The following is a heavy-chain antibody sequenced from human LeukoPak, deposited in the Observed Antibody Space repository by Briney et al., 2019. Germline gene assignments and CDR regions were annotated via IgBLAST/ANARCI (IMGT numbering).Heavy chain of an antibody. J-gene: IGHJ3*02. CDR2: IIPIFGTA. V-gene: IGHV1-69*13. CDR3: ARELGYCSSTSCTPSIDI. CDR1: GGTFSSYA. Sequence: ASVKVSCKASGGTFSSYAISWVRQAPGQGLEWMGGIIPIFGTANYAQKFQGRVTITADESTSTAYMELSSLGSEDTAVYYCARELGYCSSTSCTPSIDIWGQGTMVTVSS. D-gene: IGHD2-2*01.